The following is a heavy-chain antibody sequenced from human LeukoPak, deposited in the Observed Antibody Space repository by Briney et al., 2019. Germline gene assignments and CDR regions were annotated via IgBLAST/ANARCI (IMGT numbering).Heavy chain of an antibody. CDR3: AKVSLGYCSGGSCYSFDY. V-gene: IGHV3-23*01. D-gene: IGHD2-15*01. Sequence: GGSLRLSCAASGFTFSSCAMSWVRQAPGKGLEWVSAISGSGGSTYYADSVKGRFTISRDNSKNTLYLQMNSLRAEDTAVYYCAKVSLGYCSGGSCYSFDYWGQGTLVTASS. J-gene: IGHJ4*02. CDR1: GFTFSSCA. CDR2: ISGSGGST.